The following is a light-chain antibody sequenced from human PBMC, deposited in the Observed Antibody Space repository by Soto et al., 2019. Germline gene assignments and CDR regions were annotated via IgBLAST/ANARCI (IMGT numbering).Light chain of an antibody. V-gene: IGKV3-15*01. CDR2: GAS. J-gene: IGKJ1*01. CDR1: QSIDSD. Sequence: EIMMTQSPANVSVFPGERATLSCRASQSIDSDLAWYQQKPGHVPRLLIYGASTRATGVPARFSGSGSGTEFTLTIISRQSYDFAVYYCQQYSHWRTFGPGTKVEIK. CDR3: QQYSHWRT.